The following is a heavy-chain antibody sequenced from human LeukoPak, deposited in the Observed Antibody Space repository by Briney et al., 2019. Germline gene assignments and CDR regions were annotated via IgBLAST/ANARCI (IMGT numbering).Heavy chain of an antibody. J-gene: IGHJ6*04. CDR3: ARGTTGSRMDV. Sequence: GGSLRLSCAASGFTFSNYWMNWVRQAPGKGLEWVANINQDGSEKYYVDSVKGRSTISRDNAKNSLYLQMNSLRAEDTAVYYCARGTTGSRMDVWGKGTTVTVSS. CDR1: GFTFSNYW. D-gene: IGHD4-17*01. V-gene: IGHV3-7*01. CDR2: INQDGSEK.